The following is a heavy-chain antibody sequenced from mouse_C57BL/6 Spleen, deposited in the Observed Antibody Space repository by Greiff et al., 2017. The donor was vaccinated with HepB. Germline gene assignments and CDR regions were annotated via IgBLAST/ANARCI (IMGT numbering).Heavy chain of an antibody. J-gene: IGHJ4*01. CDR2: INPNNGGT. V-gene: IGHV1-26*01. CDR3: ARTARGDYAMDY. CDR1: GYTFTDYY. Sequence: EVQLQQSGPELVKPGASVKISCKASGYTFTDYYMNWVKQSNGKSLEWIGDINPNNGGTSYNQKFKGKATLTVDKSSSTAYMELRSLTSEDSAVYYCARTARGDYAMDYWGQGTSVTVSS. D-gene: IGHD3-1*01.